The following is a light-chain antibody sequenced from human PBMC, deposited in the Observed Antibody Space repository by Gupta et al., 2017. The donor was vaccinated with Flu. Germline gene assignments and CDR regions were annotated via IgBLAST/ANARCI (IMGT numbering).Light chain of an antibody. V-gene: IGKV1-39*01. Sequence: DIRMTQSPSSLSASVGDRVTITCRASQSISSYLNWFQQKPGKAPKLLIYAASSLQGGVPSRFSGSGSGTDFTLTISRLRPEDFATYYCQQRDSTPKTFGRGTKVEIK. CDR1: QSISSY. CDR3: QQRDSTPKT. J-gene: IGKJ1*01. CDR2: AAS.